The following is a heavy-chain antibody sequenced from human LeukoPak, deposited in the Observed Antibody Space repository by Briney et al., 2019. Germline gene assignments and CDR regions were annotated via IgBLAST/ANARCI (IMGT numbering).Heavy chain of an antibody. CDR3: ARFYYYDTRAFDY. D-gene: IGHD3-22*01. CDR1: GFTFSSYS. J-gene: IGHJ4*02. CDR2: ISSSSSYI. V-gene: IGHV3-21*01. Sequence: GGSLRLSCAASGFTFSSYSMNWVRQAPGKGLEWVSSISSSSSYIYYADSVKGRFAISRDNAKNSLYLQMNSLRAEDTAVYYCARFYYYDTRAFDYWGQGTLVTVSS.